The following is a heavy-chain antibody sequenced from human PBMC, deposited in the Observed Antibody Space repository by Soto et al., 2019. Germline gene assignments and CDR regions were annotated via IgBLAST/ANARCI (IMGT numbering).Heavy chain of an antibody. CDR1: DASFSGTY. J-gene: IGHJ6*02. V-gene: IGHV4-34*01. CDR3: ARYLLCYCDTECYALDV. CDR2: INHSGST. Sequence: SETLSLTCAVYDASFSGTYWSWIRQPQGKGLEWIGEINHSGSTNYNPSLKSRVTISVDTSKNQFSLKLSSVTAADTAVYYCARYLLCYCDTECYALDVWGQGTAVTVSS. D-gene: IGHD2-21*01.